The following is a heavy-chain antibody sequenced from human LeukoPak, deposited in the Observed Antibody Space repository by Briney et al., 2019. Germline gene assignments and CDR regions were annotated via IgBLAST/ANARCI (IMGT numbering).Heavy chain of an antibody. J-gene: IGHJ5*02. Sequence: GASVKVSCKASGYTFTDYYINWVRQAPGQGLEWMGWMSPDSGDTGYAHKFQGRVTITRNTSITTAYMELRSLTFEDTVVYYCARVRLRNGYNWFDPWGQGTLVTVSS. CDR2: MSPDSGDT. CDR1: GYTFTDYY. V-gene: IGHV1-8*03. D-gene: IGHD3-3*01. CDR3: ARVRLRNGYNWFDP.